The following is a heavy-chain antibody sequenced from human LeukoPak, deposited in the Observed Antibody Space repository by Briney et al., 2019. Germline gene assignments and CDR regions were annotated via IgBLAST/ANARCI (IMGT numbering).Heavy chain of an antibody. D-gene: IGHD1-26*01. J-gene: IGHJ4*02. V-gene: IGHV3-9*01. CDR2: ISWNSGSI. CDR1: GFTFDDYA. CDR3: AKDGGATPYYFDY. Sequence: GGSLRLSCAASGFTFDDYAMHWVRQAPGKGLEWVSGISWNSGSIGYADSAKGRFTISRDNAKNSLYLQMNSLRAEDTALYYCAKDGGATPYYFDYWGQGTLVTVSS.